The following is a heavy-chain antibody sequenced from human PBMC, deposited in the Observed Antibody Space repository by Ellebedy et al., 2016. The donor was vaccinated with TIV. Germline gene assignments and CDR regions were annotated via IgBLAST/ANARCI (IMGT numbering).Heavy chain of an antibody. J-gene: IGHJ4*02. D-gene: IGHD3-10*01. CDR3: ARDKGYGTGSFTAFDY. V-gene: IGHV3-30*03. CDR2: ISYDGSKK. CDR1: GFTFSNSG. Sequence: GESLKISCAASGFTFSNSGMHWVRQAPGKGLEWVAVISYDGSKKFYADSVQGRFIISRDNSKNTLFLQMNSLRAEDTAVYHCARDKGYGTGSFTAFDYWGQGTLVTVSS.